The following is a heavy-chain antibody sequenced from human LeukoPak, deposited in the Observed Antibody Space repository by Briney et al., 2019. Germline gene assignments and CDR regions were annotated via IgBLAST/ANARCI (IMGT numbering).Heavy chain of an antibody. J-gene: IGHJ5*02. CDR1: GFTFSSYE. D-gene: IGHD6-19*01. CDR2: ISSSGSTI. Sequence: PGGSLRLSCAASGFTFSSYEVNWVRQAPGKGLEWVSYISSSGSTIYYADSVKGRFTISRDNAKNSLYLQMNSLRAEDTAVYYCARDSGWYTWFDPWGQGTLVTVSS. CDR3: ARDSGWYTWFDP. V-gene: IGHV3-48*03.